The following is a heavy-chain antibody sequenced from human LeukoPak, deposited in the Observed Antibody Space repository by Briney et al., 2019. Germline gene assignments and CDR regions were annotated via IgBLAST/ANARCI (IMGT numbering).Heavy chain of an antibody. Sequence: PGGSLRLSCAASGFTFSNYAMSWARQAPGKGLEWVSAISGSGGSTYYADSVKGRFTISRDNSKNTLYLQMNSLRAEDTAVYYCARVSGSEIYYFDYWGQGTLVTVSS. J-gene: IGHJ4*02. D-gene: IGHD3-10*01. CDR1: GFTFSNYA. V-gene: IGHV3-23*01. CDR2: ISGSGGST. CDR3: ARVSGSEIYYFDY.